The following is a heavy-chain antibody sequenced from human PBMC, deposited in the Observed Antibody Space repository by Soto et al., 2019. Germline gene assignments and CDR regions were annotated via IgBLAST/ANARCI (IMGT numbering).Heavy chain of an antibody. CDR1: GGTFSSYA. J-gene: IGHJ6*02. CDR2: IIPIFGTA. Sequence: QVQLVQSGAEVKKPGSSVKVSCKASGGTFSSYAISWVRQAPGQGLEWMGGIIPIFGTANYAQKFQGRVTITADESTRTAYMELSSLRSEDTAVYYCARELAGGYPARWGMDVWGQGTTVTVSS. D-gene: IGHD5-18*01. V-gene: IGHV1-69*01. CDR3: ARELAGGYPARWGMDV.